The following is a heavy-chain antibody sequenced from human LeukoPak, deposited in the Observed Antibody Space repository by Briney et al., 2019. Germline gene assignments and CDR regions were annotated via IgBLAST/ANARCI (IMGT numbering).Heavy chain of an antibody. CDR3: ARGGYYYDSSGYYYGDY. Sequence: ASVKVSCKASGYTFTSYGISWVRQAPGQGLEWMGWISAYNGNTNYAQKFQGRVTITADESTSTAYMELSSLRSEDTAVYYCARGGYYYDSSGYYYGDYWGQGTLVTVSS. V-gene: IGHV1-18*01. CDR2: ISAYNGNT. CDR1: GYTFTSYG. J-gene: IGHJ4*02. D-gene: IGHD3-22*01.